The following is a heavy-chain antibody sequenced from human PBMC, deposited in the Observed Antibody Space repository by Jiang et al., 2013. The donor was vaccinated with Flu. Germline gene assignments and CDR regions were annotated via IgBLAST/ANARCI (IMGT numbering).Heavy chain of an antibody. D-gene: IGHD4-23*01. V-gene: IGHV1-46*01. J-gene: IGHJ6*02. CDR3: ARARAVVTLYYYGMDV. Sequence: GAEVKKPGASVKVSCKASGYTFTSYYMHWVRQAPGQGLEWMGIINPSGGSTSYAQKFQGRVTMTRDTSTSTVYMELSSLRSEDTAVYYCARARAVVTLYYYGMDVWGQGTTVTVSS. CDR1: GYTFTSYY. CDR2: INPSGGST.